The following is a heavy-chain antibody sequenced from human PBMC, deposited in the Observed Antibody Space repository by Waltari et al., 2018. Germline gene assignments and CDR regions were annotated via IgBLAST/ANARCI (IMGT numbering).Heavy chain of an antibody. D-gene: IGHD1-26*01. V-gene: IGHV3-48*01. Sequence: EVQLVESGGGLVQPGGSLRLSCPDSGFTFSSYSMNWVRQAPGKGLEWVSYISSSSSNIYYADSVKGRFTISRDNAKNSLYLQMNSLRAEDTAVYYCTSGSYFSGYWGQGTLVTVSS. J-gene: IGHJ4*02. CDR1: GFTFSSYS. CDR3: TSGSYFSGY. CDR2: ISSSSSNI.